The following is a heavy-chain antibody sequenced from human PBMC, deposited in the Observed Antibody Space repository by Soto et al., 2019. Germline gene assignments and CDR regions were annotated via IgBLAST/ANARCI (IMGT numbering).Heavy chain of an antibody. J-gene: IGHJ6*02. V-gene: IGHV4-31*03. CDR1: GGSISSGGYY. CDR2: TYYSGTT. CDR3: ARTSSIWISAVVKYYYYYYDMDV. Sequence: QVQLQESGPGLVKPSQTLSLTCTVSGGSISSGGYYWSGIRQHPGKGLEWIGYTYYSGTTYYNPSLKSRDYISIELSKKQFSLKLGYVTAAGTAVDYCARTSSIWISAVVKYYYYYYDMDVWGQGTTVTVSS. D-gene: IGHD2-21*01.